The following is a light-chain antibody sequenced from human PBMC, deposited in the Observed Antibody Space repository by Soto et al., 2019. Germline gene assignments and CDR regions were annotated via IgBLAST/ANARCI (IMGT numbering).Light chain of an antibody. J-gene: IGKJ4*01. V-gene: IGKV3-20*01. CDR1: QSLTNNY. CDR2: AAS. CDR3: QQYGSSLPVT. Sequence: EIVLTQSPGTLSLSPGERATLSCRASQSLTNNYFAWYQQKPGQAPRLLIYAASSRATGIPDRLSGSGSETDFTLTISRLEPKDFAVYYCQQYGSSLPVTFGGGTNVEIK.